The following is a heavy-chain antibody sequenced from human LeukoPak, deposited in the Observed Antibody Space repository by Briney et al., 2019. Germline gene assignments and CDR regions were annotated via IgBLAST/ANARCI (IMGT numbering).Heavy chain of an antibody. CDR3: AREGLGFDAFDI. Sequence: PGGSLRLSCAASGFTFSSYDMHWVHQATGKGLEWVSAIGTAGDTYYPGSVKGRFTISRENAKNSLYLQMNSLRAGDTAVYYCAREGLGFDAFDIWGQGTMVTVSS. D-gene: IGHD3-16*01. V-gene: IGHV3-13*01. J-gene: IGHJ3*02. CDR1: GFTFSSYD. CDR2: IGTAGDT.